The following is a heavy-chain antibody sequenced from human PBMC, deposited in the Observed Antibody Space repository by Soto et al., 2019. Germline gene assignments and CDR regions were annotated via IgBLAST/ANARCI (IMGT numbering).Heavy chain of an antibody. CDR1: GFSVSYHY. Sequence: EAQLVQSGGGLVQPGGSLRLSCAASGFSVSYHYMSWVRQAPGKGLEWVSLIYSGGGTDYAESVKGRFTISRDNSKNTLYLQMNSLKAEDTAIYYCATRMTTAPYWGQGTLVTVSS. CDR3: ATRMTTAPY. J-gene: IGHJ4*02. V-gene: IGHV3-66*01. D-gene: IGHD4-17*01. CDR2: IYSGGGT.